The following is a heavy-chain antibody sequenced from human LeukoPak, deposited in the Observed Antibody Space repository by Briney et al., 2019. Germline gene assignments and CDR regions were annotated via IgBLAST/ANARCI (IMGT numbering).Heavy chain of an antibody. Sequence: GGSLRLSCAASGFTFSNYGMHWVRQAPGKGLEWLAAIFYDGSNKYYADTVKGRFTISRDNSKNTLYLQVNSLTAEDTAVYYSARDQALYFSYGDYWGQGTLVTVSS. D-gene: IGHD2/OR15-2a*01. CDR3: ARDQALYFSYGDY. CDR2: IFYDGSNK. J-gene: IGHJ4*02. CDR1: GFTFSNYG. V-gene: IGHV3-33*01.